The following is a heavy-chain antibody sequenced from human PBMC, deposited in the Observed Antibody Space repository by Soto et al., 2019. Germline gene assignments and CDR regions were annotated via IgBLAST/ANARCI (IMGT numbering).Heavy chain of an antibody. CDR3: APMALAAAEAWFDP. D-gene: IGHD6-13*01. CDR2: IYWDDDK. CDR1: GFSLSTSGVG. J-gene: IGHJ5*02. Sequence: QITLKESGPTLVKPTQTLTLTCTFSGFSLSTSGVGVGWIRQPPGKALEWLALIYWDDDKRYSPSLKSRLTITKDTSKNQVVLTMTNMDPVDTATYYCAPMALAAAEAWFDPWGQGTLVTVSS. V-gene: IGHV2-5*02.